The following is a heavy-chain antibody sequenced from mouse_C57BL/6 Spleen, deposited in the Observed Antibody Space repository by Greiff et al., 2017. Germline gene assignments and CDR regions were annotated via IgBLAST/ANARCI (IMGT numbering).Heavy chain of an antibody. CDR1: GYTFTSYW. D-gene: IGHD3-2*02. J-gene: IGHJ1*03. CDR2: LDPYRGGT. Sequence: VQLQQSGAELVQPGASVKLSCTASGYTFTSYWMHWVKQRPGRGLAWIGRLDPYRGGTQYTEKFTSKATLTVDKPYSTAYMQLSSLTSEDSSVNYWARSGWYFDDWGTGTTVTVSS. CDR3: ARSGWYFDD. V-gene: IGHV1-72*01.